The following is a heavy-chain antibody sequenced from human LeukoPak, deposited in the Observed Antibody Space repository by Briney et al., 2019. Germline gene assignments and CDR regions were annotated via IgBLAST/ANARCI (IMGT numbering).Heavy chain of an antibody. D-gene: IGHD5-18*01. CDR2: IIPIFGTA. CDR1: GDTFSSYA. Sequence: GASVKVSCKASGDTFSSYAISWVRQAPGQGLEWMGGIIPIFGTANYAQKFQGRVTITADESTSTAYMELSSLRSEDTAVYYCAGIRDTAMVAWGQGTLVTVSS. J-gene: IGHJ5*02. CDR3: AGIRDTAMVA. V-gene: IGHV1-69*13.